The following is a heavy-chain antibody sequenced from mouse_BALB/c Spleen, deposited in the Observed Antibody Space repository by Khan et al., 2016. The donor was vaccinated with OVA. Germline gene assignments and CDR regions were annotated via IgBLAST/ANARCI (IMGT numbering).Heavy chain of an antibody. CDR2: IDPSDSYT. CDR1: GYTFTSYW. Sequence: QVQLKQSGAELVKPGASVKLSCKASGYTFTSYWMHWVKQRPGQGLEWIGEIDPSDSYTNYNQKFKGKATLTVDKSSSTAYMQLSRMTSADSAVYYCAAGAMTSYFDYWGQGTTLTVSS. D-gene: IGHD2-3*01. J-gene: IGHJ2*01. V-gene: IGHV1-69*02. CDR3: AAGAMTSYFDY.